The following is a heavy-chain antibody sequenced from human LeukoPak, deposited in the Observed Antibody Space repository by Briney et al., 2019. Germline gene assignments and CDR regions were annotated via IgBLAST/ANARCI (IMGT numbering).Heavy chain of an antibody. D-gene: IGHD3-3*01. CDR1: DGSISSGSYY. CDR3: ARAKIEMGYDFWSGYSPFDY. J-gene: IGHJ4*02. Sequence: SETLSLTCTVSDGSISSGSYYWRWIRQPAGKGLEWIGRIYTSGSTNCNPSLKSRVTISVDTSKNQFSLKLSSVTAADTAVYYCARAKIEMGYDFWSGYSPFDYWGQGTLVTVSS. CDR2: IYTSGST. V-gene: IGHV4-61*02.